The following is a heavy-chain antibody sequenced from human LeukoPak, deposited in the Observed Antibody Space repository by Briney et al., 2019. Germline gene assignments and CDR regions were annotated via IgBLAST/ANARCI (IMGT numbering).Heavy chain of an antibody. CDR1: GGTFSSYA. CDR3: ARDSPKTGNLDY. CDR2: IIPILGIA. V-gene: IGHV1-69*04. D-gene: IGHD1-1*01. Sequence: SAKVSCKASGGTFSSYAISWVRQAPGQGLEWMGRIIPILGIANYAQKFQGRVTITADKSTSTAYMELSSLRSEDTAVYYCARDSPKTGNLDYWGQGTLVTVSS. J-gene: IGHJ4*02.